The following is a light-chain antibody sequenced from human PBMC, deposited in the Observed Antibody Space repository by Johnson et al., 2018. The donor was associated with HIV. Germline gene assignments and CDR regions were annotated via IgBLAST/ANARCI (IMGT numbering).Light chain of an antibody. CDR1: NSNIGNNY. Sequence: QSVLTQPPSVSAAPGQKVTISCSGSNSNIGNNYVSWYQHLPGTAPKLLIYDNNKRPSGIPDRISGAKSGTSATLGITGLQTGDEADYYCGTWDSSLSAYVFGTGTKVTVL. CDR2: DNN. V-gene: IGLV1-51*01. J-gene: IGLJ1*01. CDR3: GTWDSSLSAYV.